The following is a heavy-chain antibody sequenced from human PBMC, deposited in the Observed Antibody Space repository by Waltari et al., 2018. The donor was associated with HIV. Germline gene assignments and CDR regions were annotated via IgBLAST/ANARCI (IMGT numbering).Heavy chain of an antibody. Sequence: QVQLVQSGAEVKKPGSSVKVSCKASGGTFNNYAITWVRQAPGQGLEWMGGIIPGFDTTNYAQKFQGRLTIIADESTSTGYMELSSLRSEDTAVYYCARMATVVDWYFDLWGRGTLVTVSS. CDR2: IIPGFDTT. V-gene: IGHV1-69*01. CDR1: GGTFNNYA. CDR3: ARMATVVDWYFDL. D-gene: IGHD2-15*01. J-gene: IGHJ2*01.